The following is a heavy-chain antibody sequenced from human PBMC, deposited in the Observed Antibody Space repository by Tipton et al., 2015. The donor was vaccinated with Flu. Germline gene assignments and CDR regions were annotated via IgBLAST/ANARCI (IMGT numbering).Heavy chain of an antibody. Sequence: TLSLTCTVSGGSISSSSYYWGWMRQPPGKGLGWIGSIYYSGSTYYNPSLKSRVTISIDTSKNQFSLKVTSVTAADTAVYYCAKEGSYNILTNYYNKGVDPWGQGTLVIVSS. D-gene: IGHD3-9*01. CDR3: AKEGSYNILTNYYNKGVDP. CDR2: IYYSGST. V-gene: IGHV4-39*07. J-gene: IGHJ5*02. CDR1: GGSISSSSYY.